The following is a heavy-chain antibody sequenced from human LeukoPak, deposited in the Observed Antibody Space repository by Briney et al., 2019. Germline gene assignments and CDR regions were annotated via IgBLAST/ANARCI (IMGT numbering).Heavy chain of an antibody. V-gene: IGHV1-18*01. CDR1: GYTFTSYG. J-gene: IGHJ6*03. CDR3: ARDSVAGHGHYYYYYMDV. D-gene: IGHD6-19*01. Sequence: GASVKVSCKASGYTFTSYGISWVRQAPGQGLEWMGWISAYNGNTNYAQKFQGRVTMTRDTSISTAYMELSRLRSDDTAVYYCARDSVAGHGHYYYYYMDVWGKGTTVTVSS. CDR2: ISAYNGNT.